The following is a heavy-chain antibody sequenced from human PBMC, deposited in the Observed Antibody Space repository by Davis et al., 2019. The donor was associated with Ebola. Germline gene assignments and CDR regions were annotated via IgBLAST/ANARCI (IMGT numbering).Heavy chain of an antibody. Sequence: PGGSLRLSCAASGFTFSSYSMTWVRQAPGKGLEWVSAISNSGVNTYYADSVKGRFTISRDNSKNTLYLQMDSLRAEDTAVYYCAKPTSYTTVGYYWGQGTLVTVSS. CDR3: AKPTSYTTVGYY. J-gene: IGHJ4*02. D-gene: IGHD4-23*01. CDR2: ISNSGVNT. V-gene: IGHV3-23*01. CDR1: GFTFSSYS.